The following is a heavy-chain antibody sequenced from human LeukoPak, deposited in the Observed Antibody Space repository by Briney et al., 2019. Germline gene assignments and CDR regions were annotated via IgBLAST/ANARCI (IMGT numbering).Heavy chain of an antibody. CDR1: GYTFTSYT. Sequence: ASVKVSCKASGYTFTSYTMNWVRQAPGQGLEWMGWISAYNGNTNYAQKLQGRVTTTTDTSTSTAYMELSRLRSDDTAVYYCARETVPAIAAPRGLNYWGQGTLVTVSS. J-gene: IGHJ4*02. CDR2: ISAYNGNT. CDR3: ARETVPAIAAPRGLNY. V-gene: IGHV1-18*01. D-gene: IGHD6-13*01.